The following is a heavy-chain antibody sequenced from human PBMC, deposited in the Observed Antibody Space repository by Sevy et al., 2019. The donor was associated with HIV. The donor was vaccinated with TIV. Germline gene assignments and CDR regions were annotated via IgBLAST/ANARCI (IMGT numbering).Heavy chain of an antibody. CDR3: ARDELYYYDSSGSFDY. CDR2: ISAYNGKT. Sequence: ASVKVSCKASGYTFTSYGISWVRQAPGQGLEWMGWISAYNGKTNYAQKLQGRVTMTTDTSTSTAYMELRSLRSDDTAVYYCARDELYYYDSSGSFDYWGQGTLVTVSS. J-gene: IGHJ4*02. D-gene: IGHD3-22*01. V-gene: IGHV1-18*01. CDR1: GYTFTSYG.